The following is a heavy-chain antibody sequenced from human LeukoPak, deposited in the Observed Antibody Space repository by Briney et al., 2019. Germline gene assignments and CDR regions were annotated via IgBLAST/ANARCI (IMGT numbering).Heavy chain of an antibody. CDR3: ARDSEAYSGSYGGEDY. J-gene: IGHJ4*02. D-gene: IGHD1-26*01. CDR2: VIPILGIA. Sequence: SVKVSCKASGGTFSSYAISWVRQAPGQGLEWMGRVIPILGIANYAQKFQGRVTITADKSTSTAYMELSSLRSGDTAVYYCARDSEAYSGSYGGEDYWGQGTLVTVSS. V-gene: IGHV1-69*04. CDR1: GGTFSSYA.